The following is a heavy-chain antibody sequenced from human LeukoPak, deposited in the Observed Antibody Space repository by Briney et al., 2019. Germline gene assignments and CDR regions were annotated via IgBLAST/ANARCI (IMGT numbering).Heavy chain of an antibody. CDR3: ARGGSSGSMIY. J-gene: IGHJ4*02. CDR2: IKQDGSEK. CDR1: GFTFSSYW. V-gene: IGHV3-7*01. D-gene: IGHD3-22*01. Sequence: PGGSLRLSCAASGFTFSSYWMSWVRQAPGKGLEWVANIKQDGSEKYYVDSVKGRFTISRDNAKNSLYLQMNSLRVEDTAVYYRARGGSSGSMIYWGQGTLVAVSS.